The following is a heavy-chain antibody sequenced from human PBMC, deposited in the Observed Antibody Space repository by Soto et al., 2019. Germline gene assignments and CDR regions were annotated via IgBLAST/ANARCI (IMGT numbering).Heavy chain of an antibody. D-gene: IGHD2-15*01. CDR2: IRQDGSEG. V-gene: IGHV3-7*03. Sequence: GGSLRLSCAASGFTFSNYWMTRVRQAPGKGLEWVANIRQDGSEGSYVDSVKGRVTISRDNAKVSLFLQMNSLRAEDTAVYYCARERGSKSMDVWGQGTTVTVSS. J-gene: IGHJ6*02. CDR1: GFTFSNYW. CDR3: ARERGSKSMDV.